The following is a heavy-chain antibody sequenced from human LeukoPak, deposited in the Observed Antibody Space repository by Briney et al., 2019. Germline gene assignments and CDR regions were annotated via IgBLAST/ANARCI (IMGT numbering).Heavy chain of an antibody. Sequence: ASVKVSCQGSGYTITRYGIQWVRPAPGQRVVWMGWISAYNGYTNYAQKLQGRVTMTTDTSTSTAYMELRSLRSDDTAVYYCARDETGSSGWYSAWGQGTLVTVSS. D-gene: IGHD6-19*01. CDR1: GYTITRYG. CDR3: ARDETGSSGWYSA. V-gene: IGHV1-18*01. CDR2: ISAYNGYT. J-gene: IGHJ5*02.